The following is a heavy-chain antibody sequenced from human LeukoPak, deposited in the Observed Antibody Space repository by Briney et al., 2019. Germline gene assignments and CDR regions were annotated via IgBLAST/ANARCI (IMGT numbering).Heavy chain of an antibody. V-gene: IGHV3-23*01. CDR3: ARSNRLDY. Sequence: GGCFRLSCAGSGFAFSNAWINWVRQAPGKGLEWVSLISSGGGGSTYYADSVKGRFTISRDNSKNTLYLQMNSLRADDTAVYYCARSNRLDYWGQGTLATVSS. CDR1: GFAFSNAW. D-gene: IGHD1-14*01. CDR2: ISSGGGGST. J-gene: IGHJ4*02.